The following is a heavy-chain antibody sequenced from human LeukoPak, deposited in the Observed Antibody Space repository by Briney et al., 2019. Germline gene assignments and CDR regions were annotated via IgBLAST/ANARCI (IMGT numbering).Heavy chain of an antibody. J-gene: IGHJ6*02. CDR2: ISQNGIP. CDR1: GPSIGSYY. D-gene: IGHD3-16*01. CDR3: TRHDVVAVMGHGMAV. V-gene: IGHV4-59*08. Sequence: SETLSLTCTVSGPSIGSYYWSWMRQPPGKGLEWIGFISQNGIPHYTASLKSRVTISRDTSENQVSLILSSVTAADTAVYYCTRHDVVAVMGHGMAVWGQGTTVTVSS.